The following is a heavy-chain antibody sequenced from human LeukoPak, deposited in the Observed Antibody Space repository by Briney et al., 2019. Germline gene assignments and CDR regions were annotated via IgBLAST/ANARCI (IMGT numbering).Heavy chain of an antibody. V-gene: IGHV3-21*04. CDR1: GFTFSSYS. D-gene: IGHD6-19*01. J-gene: IGHJ4*02. Sequence: GGSLRLSCAASGFTFSSYSMNWVRQAPGKGLEWVSSISSSSSYIYYADSVKGRFTISRDNAKNSLYLQMNSLRADDTAVYYCAKDKSGYSGGWSFDYWGQGTLVTVSS. CDR2: ISSSSSYI. CDR3: AKDKSGYSGGWSFDY.